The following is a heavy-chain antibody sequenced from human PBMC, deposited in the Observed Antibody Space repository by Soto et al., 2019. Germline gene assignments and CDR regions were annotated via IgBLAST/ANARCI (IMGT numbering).Heavy chain of an antibody. J-gene: IGHJ6*02. D-gene: IGHD2-15*01. V-gene: IGHV1-46*01. CDR3: ARGRYCSGGSCIVYGMDC. Sequence: SVKASFQSPVDTLTSHNIHSLRQAPGQGLEWMGIINPSGGSTSDAQKFHGRFTMTRDTSTSTVYMELSSLRYEDTAVYDCARGRYCSGGSCIVYGMDCWGQGTTVTVSS. CDR2: INPSGGST. CDR1: VDTLTSHN.